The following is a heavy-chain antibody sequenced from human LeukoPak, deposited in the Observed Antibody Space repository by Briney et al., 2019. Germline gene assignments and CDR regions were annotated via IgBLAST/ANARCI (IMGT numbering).Heavy chain of an antibody. V-gene: IGHV1-2*02. D-gene: IGHD3/OR15-3a*01. CDR3: ARARPLWFSAFDI. CDR1: GYTFTSYG. J-gene: IGHJ3*02. Sequence: ASVKVSCKASGYTFTSYGISWVRQAPGQGLEWMGWINPNSGGTNYAQKFQGRVTMTRDTSISTAYMELSRLRSDDTAVYYCARARPLWFSAFDIWGQGTMVTVSS. CDR2: INPNSGGT.